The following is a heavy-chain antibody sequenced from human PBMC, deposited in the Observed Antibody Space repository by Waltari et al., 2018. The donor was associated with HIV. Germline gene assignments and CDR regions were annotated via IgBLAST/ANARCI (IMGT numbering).Heavy chain of an antibody. CDR3: ARAAIAVAGGYHYHYMDV. J-gene: IGHJ6*03. D-gene: IGHD6-19*01. V-gene: IGHV1-2*06. CDR1: GYTLTVYY. Sequence: QVQLEQSGAEVKKPGASVKVSCKASGYTLTVYYIPWVRQAPGQGLEWMGRINPNSGGTNTAQKFQGRVTMTTDTSISTAYMELSRLRSDDTAVYYCARAAIAVAGGYHYHYMDVWGKGTTVTVSS. CDR2: INPNSGGT.